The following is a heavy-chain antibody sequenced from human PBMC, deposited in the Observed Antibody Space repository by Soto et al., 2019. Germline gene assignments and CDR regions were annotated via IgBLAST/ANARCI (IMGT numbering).Heavy chain of an antibody. CDR1: GFTFSDYY. D-gene: IGHD2-2*01. J-gene: IGHJ5*02. CDR3: ARDLLTVVPAAYNWFDP. CDR2: ISSSGSTI. V-gene: IGHV3-11*01. Sequence: QVQLVESGGGLVKPGGSLRLSCAASGFTFSDYYMSWIRQAPGKGLEWVSYISSSGSTIYYADSVKGRFTISRDNAKNSLYLQMNSPRAEDTAVYYCARDLLTVVPAAYNWFDPWGQGTLVTVSS.